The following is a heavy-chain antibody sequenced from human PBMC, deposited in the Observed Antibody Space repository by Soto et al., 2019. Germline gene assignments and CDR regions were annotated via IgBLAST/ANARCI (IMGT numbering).Heavy chain of an antibody. CDR3: ASAGDVHWYFDL. J-gene: IGHJ2*01. Sequence: QLQLQESGSGLVKPSQTLSLTCAVSGGSISSGGYSWNWIRQPPGKGLEWIGYIYHSGGTYYNPSLESRVILSVGRSKSQCSLKLSSVTAADTAVFCCASAGDVHWYFDLWGRGTLATVSS. CDR2: IYHSGGT. V-gene: IGHV4-30-2*01. CDR1: GGSISSGGYS. D-gene: IGHD7-27*01.